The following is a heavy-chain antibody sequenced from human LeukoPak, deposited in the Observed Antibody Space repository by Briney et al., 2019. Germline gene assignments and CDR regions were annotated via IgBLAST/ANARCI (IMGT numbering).Heavy chain of an antibody. CDR2: FDPEDGET. V-gene: IGHV1-24*01. CDR3: ASNQPLVPAAMGDAFDI. D-gene: IGHD2-2*01. Sequence: ASVKVSCKVSGYTLTELSMHWVRQAPGKGLEWMGGFDPEDGETIYAQKFQGRVTMTEDTSTDTAYMELSSLRSEDTAVYYCASNQPLVPAAMGDAFDIWGQGTMVTVSS. J-gene: IGHJ3*02. CDR1: GYTLTELS.